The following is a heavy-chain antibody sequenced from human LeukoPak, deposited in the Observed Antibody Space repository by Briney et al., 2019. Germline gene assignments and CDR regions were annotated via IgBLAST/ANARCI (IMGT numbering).Heavy chain of an antibody. CDR1: GFTFSSYG. CDR2: IWYDGSNK. Sequence: GRSLRLSCAASGFTFSSYGMHWVRQAPGKGLEWVAVIWYDGSNKYYADSVKGRFTISRDNAKNSLYLQMNSLRAEDTAVYYCARDKSSGWYGYYFDYWGQGTLVTVSS. V-gene: IGHV3-33*01. J-gene: IGHJ4*02. D-gene: IGHD6-19*01. CDR3: ARDKSSGWYGYYFDY.